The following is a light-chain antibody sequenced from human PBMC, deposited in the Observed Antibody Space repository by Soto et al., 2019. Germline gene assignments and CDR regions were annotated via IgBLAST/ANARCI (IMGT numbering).Light chain of an antibody. CDR2: DAS. V-gene: IGKV1-5*01. CDR1: QSISTY. Sequence: DLQMTQSPSTQSASVGDRVTITCRASQSISTYLAWYQQKPGKAPKLLIYDASSLESGVPSRFSGSGSGTEFTLTISSLQPDDFATYYCQQYNSYWTFGQGTKVDIK. CDR3: QQYNSYWT. J-gene: IGKJ1*01.